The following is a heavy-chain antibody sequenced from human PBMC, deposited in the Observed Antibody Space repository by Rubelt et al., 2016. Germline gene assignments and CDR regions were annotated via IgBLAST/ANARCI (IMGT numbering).Heavy chain of an antibody. CDR2: IGSNSYT. CDR1: GFTFRNYA. J-gene: IGHJ4*02. Sequence: GGRLVQPGGSLRLSCAASGFTFRNYAMTWVRQASGKGLEWVSSIGSNSYTYYADSVRGGLTISRDKAKNSLYLKMNSLRAGDTAVYYCAKDINFWSDYDYWGQGTLVTVSS. CDR3: AKDINFWSDYDY. D-gene: IGHD3-3*01. V-gene: IGHV3-69-1*01.